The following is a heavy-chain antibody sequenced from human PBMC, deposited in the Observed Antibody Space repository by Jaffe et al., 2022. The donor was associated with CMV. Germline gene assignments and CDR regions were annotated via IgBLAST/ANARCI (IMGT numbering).Heavy chain of an antibody. CDR2: IKQDGSEK. CDR3: ARQLTYYYDSSGFDARYFDL. CDR1: GFTFSSYW. V-gene: IGHV3-7*01. D-gene: IGHD3-22*01. J-gene: IGHJ2*01. Sequence: EVQLVESGGGLVQPGGSLRLSCAASGFTFSSYWMSWVRQAPGKGLEWVANIKQDGSEKYYVDSVKGRFTISRDNAKNSLYLQMNSLRAEDTAVYYCARQLTYYYDSSGFDARYFDLWGRGTLVTVSS.